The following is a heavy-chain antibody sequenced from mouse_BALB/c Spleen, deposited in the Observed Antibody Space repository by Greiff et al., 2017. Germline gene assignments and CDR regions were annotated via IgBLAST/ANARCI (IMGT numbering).Heavy chain of an antibody. D-gene: IGHD1-1*01. CDR2: ISYDGSN. Sequence: DVHLVESGPGLVKPSQSLSLTCSVTGYSITSGYYWNWIRQFPGNKLEWMGYISYDGSNNYNPSLKNRISITRDTSKNQFFLKLNSVTTEDTATYYCARGTTVVARYAMDYWGQGTSVTVSS. V-gene: IGHV3-6*02. J-gene: IGHJ4*01. CDR3: ARGTTVVARYAMDY. CDR1: GYSITSGYY.